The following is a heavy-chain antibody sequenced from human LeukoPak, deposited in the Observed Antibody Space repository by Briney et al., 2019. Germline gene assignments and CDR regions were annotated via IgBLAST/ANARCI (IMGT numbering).Heavy chain of an antibody. V-gene: IGHV3-11*01. CDR2: INGSGSTF. CDR3: ARESYCSGDKCYYGMDV. D-gene: IGHD2-15*01. CDR1: GFTFSDYY. J-gene: IGHJ6*02. Sequence: GGSLRLSCAASGFTFSDYYMSWIRQLPGKGLEWVSYINGSGSTFYYADSVKGRLTISRDNAKNSLYLQVNSLRAEDTAVYYCARESYCSGDKCYYGMDVWGQGTTVTVSS.